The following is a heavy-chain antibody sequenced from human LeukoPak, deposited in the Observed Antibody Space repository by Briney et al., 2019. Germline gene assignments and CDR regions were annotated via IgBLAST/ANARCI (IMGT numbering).Heavy chain of an antibody. J-gene: IGHJ6*03. D-gene: IGHD3-9*01. V-gene: IGHV4-39*07. CDR2: IYYSGST. CDR1: GGSISSSSYY. Sequence: SETLSLTCTVSGGSISSSSYYWGWIRQPPGKGLEWIGSIYYSGSTYYNPSLKSRVTISVGTSKNQFSLKLSSVTAADTAVYYCARAHYDILTGYSHYYYYYMDVWGKGTTVTVSS. CDR3: ARAHYDILTGYSHYYYYYMDV.